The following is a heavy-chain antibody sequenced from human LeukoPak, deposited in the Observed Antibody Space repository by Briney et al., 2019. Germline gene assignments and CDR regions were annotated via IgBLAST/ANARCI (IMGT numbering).Heavy chain of an antibody. J-gene: IGHJ6*02. V-gene: IGHV4-59*01. CDR3: ARVIGYYGMDV. D-gene: IGHD2-21*01. CDR1: GGSISSYY. CDR2: IYYSGST. Sequence: PSETLPLTCTVSGGSISSYYWSWIRQPPGKGLEWIGYIYYSGSTNYNPSLKSRVTISVDTSKNQFSLKLSSVTAADTAVYYCARVIGYYGMDVWGQGTTVTVSS.